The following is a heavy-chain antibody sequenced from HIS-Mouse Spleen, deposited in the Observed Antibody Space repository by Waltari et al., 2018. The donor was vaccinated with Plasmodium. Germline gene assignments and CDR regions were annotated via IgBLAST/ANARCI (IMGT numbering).Heavy chain of an antibody. J-gene: IGHJ4*02. CDR3: AKDRRSSSWYVDY. V-gene: IGHV3-30*18. D-gene: IGHD6-13*01. Sequence: QVQLVESGGGVVQPGRSLRLSCAASGFTFSSYGMHWVRQAPGKRLEWVAVISYYGSKKYYADSVKGRFTISRDNSKNTLYLQRNSLRAEDTAVYYCAKDRRSSSWYVDYWGQGTLVTVSS. CDR1: GFTFSSYG. CDR2: ISYYGSKK.